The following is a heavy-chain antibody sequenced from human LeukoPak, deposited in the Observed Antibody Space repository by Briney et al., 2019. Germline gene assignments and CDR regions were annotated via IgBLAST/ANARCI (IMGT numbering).Heavy chain of an antibody. CDR2: IYTSGST. Sequence: SETLSLTCTVSGGSISSYYWSWIRRPAGKGLEWIGRIYTSGSTNYNPSLKSRVTMSVDTSKNQFSLKLSSVTAADTAVYYCAREVRAYSSSWYVFDYWGQGTLVTVSS. J-gene: IGHJ4*02. CDR1: GGSISSYY. CDR3: AREVRAYSSSWYVFDY. D-gene: IGHD6-13*01. V-gene: IGHV4-4*07.